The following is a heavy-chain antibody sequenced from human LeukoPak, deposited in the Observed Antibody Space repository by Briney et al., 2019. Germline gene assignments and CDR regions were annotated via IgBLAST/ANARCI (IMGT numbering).Heavy chain of an antibody. Sequence: PGRSLRLSCAASGFSFSTYTMNWVRQAPGKGLERVAGIQHDGSRTYYADSVKGRFTISRDNSKNTLYLEMNSLRAEDTAIYYCAKTSRVNSAYDSPFDYWGQGTLVTVSS. CDR2: IQHDGSRT. CDR3: AKTSRVNSAYDSPFDY. V-gene: IGHV3-30-3*02. J-gene: IGHJ4*02. D-gene: IGHD5-12*01. CDR1: GFSFSTYT.